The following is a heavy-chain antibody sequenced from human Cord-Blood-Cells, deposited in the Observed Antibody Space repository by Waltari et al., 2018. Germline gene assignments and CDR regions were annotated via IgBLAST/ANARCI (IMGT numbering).Heavy chain of an antibody. D-gene: IGHD6-6*01. CDR2: VNYSGGT. CDR3: ARWEYSSAPGIDD. J-gene: IGHJ4*02. V-gene: IGHV4-30-4*08. CDR1: GGSISSGDYY. Sequence: QVQLQESGPGLVKPSQTLSLTCTVSGGSISSGDYYWSWIRQPPGKGLEWMWDVNYSGGTYCNQGLKGRVTISVYTCSNQFSRKLGSVTAADTAVYYCARWEYSSAPGIDDWGQGTLVTVSS.